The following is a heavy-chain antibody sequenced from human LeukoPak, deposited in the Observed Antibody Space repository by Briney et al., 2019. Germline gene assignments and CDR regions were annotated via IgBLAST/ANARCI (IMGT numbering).Heavy chain of an antibody. CDR3: ARAPGPDHFDY. Sequence: GGSLRLSCAASGFTVSSDYMSWVREAPGKGLEWVSVIYSGGSTYYADSVKGRFTISRDNSKNTLYLQMNSLRAEDTAVYYCARAPGPDHFDYWGQGTLVTAPS. J-gene: IGHJ4*02. CDR2: IYSGGST. CDR1: GFTVSSDY. V-gene: IGHV3-53*01.